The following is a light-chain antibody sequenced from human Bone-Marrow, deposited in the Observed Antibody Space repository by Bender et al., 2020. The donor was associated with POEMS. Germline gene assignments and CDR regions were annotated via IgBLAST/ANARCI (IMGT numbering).Light chain of an antibody. J-gene: IGLJ3*02. Sequence: QSALTQPASVSGSPGQSITISCTGTSSDVGGYNYVSWYQQHPGKAPKFMIYGVSNRPSGVSDRFSGSKSGTSASLAITGLQAEDEGDYYCQSYDNSLGGWVFGGGTKLTVL. CDR2: GVS. CDR3: QSYDNSLGGWV. V-gene: IGLV2-14*03. CDR1: SSDVGGYNY.